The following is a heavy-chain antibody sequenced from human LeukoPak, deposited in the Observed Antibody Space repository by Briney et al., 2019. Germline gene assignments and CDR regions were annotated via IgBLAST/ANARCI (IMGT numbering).Heavy chain of an antibody. CDR1: GFTFSSYA. CDR3: AKDGSGWFWGYFDY. J-gene: IGHJ4*02. V-gene: IGHV3-23*01. D-gene: IGHD6-19*01. CDR2: ISGSGGST. Sequence: GGSLRLSCAASGFTFSSYAMSWVRQAPGKGLEGVSAISGSGGSTYYADSVKGRFTISRDNSKNTLYLQMNSLRAEDTAVYYCAKDGSGWFWGYFDYWGQGTLVTVSS.